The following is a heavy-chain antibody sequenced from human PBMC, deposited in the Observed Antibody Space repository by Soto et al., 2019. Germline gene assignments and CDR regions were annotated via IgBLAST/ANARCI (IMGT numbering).Heavy chain of an antibody. CDR2: IYYSGST. J-gene: IGHJ4*02. D-gene: IGHD3-9*01. CDR1: GGSISSGGYY. CDR3: ARGDLYYDILTGYYNGPWDY. Sequence: NPSETLSLTCTVSGGSISSGGYYWSWIRQHPGKGLEWIGYIYYSGSTYYNPSLKSRVTISVDTSKNQFSLKLSSVTAADTAVYYCARGDLYYDILTGYYNGPWDYWGQGTLVTVSS. V-gene: IGHV4-31*03.